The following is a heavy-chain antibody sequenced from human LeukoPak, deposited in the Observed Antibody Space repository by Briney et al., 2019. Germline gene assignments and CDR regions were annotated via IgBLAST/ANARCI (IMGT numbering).Heavy chain of an antibody. CDR3: ARPNDFWSGYYNY. CDR2: INSDGSST. D-gene: IGHD3-3*01. V-gene: IGHV3-74*01. Sequence: QPGGSLRFSCAASGFTFSSYWMHWVRQAPGKGLVWVSRINSDGSSTSYADSVKGRFTISRDNAKNTLYLQMNSLRAEDTAVYYCARPNDFWSGYYNYWGQGTLVTVSS. J-gene: IGHJ4*02. CDR1: GFTFSSYW.